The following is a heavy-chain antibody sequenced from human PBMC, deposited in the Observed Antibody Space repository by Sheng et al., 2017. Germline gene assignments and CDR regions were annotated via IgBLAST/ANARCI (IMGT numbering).Heavy chain of an antibody. D-gene: IGHD3-22*01. CDR2: IYYRGNT. Sequence: QMQLQESGPGLVKPSETLSLTCTVSGGSISSSTYYWGWIRQPPGKGLEWIGSIYYRGNTYHNPSLKSRVTISVDTSKNQFSLKLSSVTAADTAVYYCARDSSGYYTKLGYWGQGTLVTVSS. CDR3: ARDSSGYYTKLGY. V-gene: IGHV4-39*07. J-gene: IGHJ4*02. CDR1: GGSISSSTYY.